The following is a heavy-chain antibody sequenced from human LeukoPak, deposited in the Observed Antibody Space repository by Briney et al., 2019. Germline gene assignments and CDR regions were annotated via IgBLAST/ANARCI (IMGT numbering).Heavy chain of an antibody. Sequence: SETLSLTCTVSGYSISSGYYWGWIRQPPGKGLEWIGSIYHSGSTYYNPSLKSRVTISVDTSKNQFSLKLSSVTAADTAVYYCARGGTAMREYYFDYWGQGTLVTVSS. CDR1: GYSISSGYY. V-gene: IGHV4-38-2*02. CDR3: ARGGTAMREYYFDY. J-gene: IGHJ4*02. CDR2: IYHSGST. D-gene: IGHD5-18*01.